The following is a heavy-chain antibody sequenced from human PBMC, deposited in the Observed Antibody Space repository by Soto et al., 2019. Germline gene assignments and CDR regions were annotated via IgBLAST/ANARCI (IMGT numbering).Heavy chain of an antibody. Sequence: ASVKVSCKASGYTFTGYYMHWVRQAPGQGLEWMGWINPNSGGTNYAQKFQGWVTMTRDTSISTAYMELSRLRSDDTAVYYCARELLYCSGGSCYPNYCYYYGMDVWGQGTTVTVS. D-gene: IGHD2-15*01. CDR1: GYTFTGYY. V-gene: IGHV1-2*04. J-gene: IGHJ6*02. CDR3: ARELLYCSGGSCYPNYCYYYGMDV. CDR2: INPNSGGT.